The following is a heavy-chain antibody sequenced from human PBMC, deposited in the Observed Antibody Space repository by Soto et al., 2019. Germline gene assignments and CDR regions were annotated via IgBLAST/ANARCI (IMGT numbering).Heavy chain of an antibody. J-gene: IGHJ2*01. D-gene: IGHD2-2*01. CDR2: IYYSVST. CDR1: GGSISSYY. V-gene: IGHV4-59*12. Sequence: SETLSLTCTVSGGSISSYYWSWIRQPPGKGLEWIGYIYYSVSTNYNPSLKSRVAISVDTSKNQFSLRLRSVTAADTAVYYCARIVVVPAALLDWYFDLWGRGTLVT. CDR3: ARIVVVPAALLDWYFDL.